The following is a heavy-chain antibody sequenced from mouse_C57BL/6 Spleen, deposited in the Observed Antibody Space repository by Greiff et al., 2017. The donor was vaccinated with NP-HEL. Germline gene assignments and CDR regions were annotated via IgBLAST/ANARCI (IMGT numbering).Heavy chain of an antibody. J-gene: IGHJ3*01. CDR1: GFTFSDYG. V-gene: IGHV5-17*01. Sequence: EVQRVESGGGLVKPGGSLKLSCAASGFTFSDYGMHWVRQAPEKGLEWVAYISSGSSTIYYADTVKGRFTISRDNAKNTRFLQMTSLRSEDTAMYYCARGDWDEEGFAYWGQGTLVTVSA. CDR3: ARGDWDEEGFAY. CDR2: ISSGSSTI. D-gene: IGHD4-1*01.